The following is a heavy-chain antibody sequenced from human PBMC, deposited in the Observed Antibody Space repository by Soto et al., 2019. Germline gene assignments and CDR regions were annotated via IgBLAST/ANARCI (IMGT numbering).Heavy chain of an antibody. CDR1: GFTFNKFY. CDR2: VNQDGSAK. J-gene: IGHJ4*02. Sequence: GGSLRLSCAASGFTFNKFYMNWMRQVPGKGLEWVANVNQDGSAKWYVDSVKGRFAISRDNANNSVFLQMNSLRADDTAVYYCARVVRGPDQGYWGQGTLVTVSS. V-gene: IGHV3-7*05. CDR3: ARVVRGPDQGY. D-gene: IGHD3-10*01.